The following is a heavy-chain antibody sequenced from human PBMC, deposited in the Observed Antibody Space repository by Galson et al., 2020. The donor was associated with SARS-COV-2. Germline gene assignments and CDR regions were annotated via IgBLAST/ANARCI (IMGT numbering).Heavy chain of an antibody. CDR1: GYTFSGYY. Sequence: ASVKVSCKASGYTFSGYYINWVRQAPGQGLEWMGWINPDSGGTNYAQKFLGKVTMTRDTSISTAYMELSTLTSDDMAIYYCATGGYPFPRNNWFDPWGQGTLVSVSS. V-gene: IGHV1-2*02. J-gene: IGHJ5*02. D-gene: IGHD5-18*01. CDR2: INPDSGGT. CDR3: ATGGYPFPRNNWFDP.